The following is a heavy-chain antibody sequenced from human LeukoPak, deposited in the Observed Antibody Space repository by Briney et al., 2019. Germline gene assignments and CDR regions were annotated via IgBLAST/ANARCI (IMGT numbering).Heavy chain of an antibody. CDR2: IWYDGSNK. CDR1: GFTFRSNG. CDR3: ARDRGDGSGTYCDY. Sequence: GGSLRLSCAASGFTFRSNGMHWVRQAPGKGLEWVAVIWYDGSNKYYADSVKGRFTISRDNSKNTLYLQMNSLRDEDTAVYYCARDRGDGSGTYCDYWGRGTLVTVS. D-gene: IGHD3-10*01. J-gene: IGHJ4*02. V-gene: IGHV3-33*01.